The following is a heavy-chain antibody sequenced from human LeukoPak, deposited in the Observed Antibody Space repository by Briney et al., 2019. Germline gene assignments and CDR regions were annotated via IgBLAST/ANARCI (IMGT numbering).Heavy chain of an antibody. CDR3: ASYLYWWSDLGF. D-gene: IGHD2-8*02. CDR1: VFTFSDFW. V-gene: IGHV3-7*01. Sequence: GGSLRLSCAASVFTFSDFWITWVRQAPGKVRGWLANIKTDVSEKVYVDSVKGRFTISRDNANNSLYLQMNSLRVEDTAVYFCASYLYWWSDLGFWGQGTLVTVSS. J-gene: IGHJ4*02. CDR2: IKTDVSEK.